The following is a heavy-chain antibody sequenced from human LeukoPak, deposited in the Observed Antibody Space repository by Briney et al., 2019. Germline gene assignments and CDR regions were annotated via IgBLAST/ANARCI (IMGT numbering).Heavy chain of an antibody. Sequence: SETLSLTCTVSGGSISSYYWSWIRQPAGKGLEWIGRIYSTGSTNYNPSLKSRVTMSVDTSKNQFSLRLRPVTAADTAVYYCARQIASAGTAGFDFWGQGALVTVSS. CDR3: ARQIASAGTAGFDF. J-gene: IGHJ4*02. CDR2: IYSTGST. D-gene: IGHD6-13*01. CDR1: GGSISSYY. V-gene: IGHV4-4*07.